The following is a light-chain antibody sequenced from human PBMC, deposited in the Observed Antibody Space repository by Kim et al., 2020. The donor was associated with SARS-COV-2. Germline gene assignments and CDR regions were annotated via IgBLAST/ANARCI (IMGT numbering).Light chain of an antibody. Sequence: AHVGARAPLPCRAGRGISNSLAWYQQKPGKGPKVLIYDASTLQSGVPSRFSGSGSGTDFTLTISSLQPEDVATYYCQKYNSAPWTLGQGTKVDIK. CDR3: QKYNSAPWT. J-gene: IGKJ1*01. V-gene: IGKV1-27*01. CDR1: RGISNS. CDR2: DAS.